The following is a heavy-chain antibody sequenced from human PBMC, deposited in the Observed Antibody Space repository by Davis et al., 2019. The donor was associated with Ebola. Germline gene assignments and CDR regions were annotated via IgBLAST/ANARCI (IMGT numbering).Heavy chain of an antibody. CDR3: ARGRDGYSNLGSY. J-gene: IGHJ4*02. CDR1: GGSITSSGYY. V-gene: IGHV4-39*01. CDR2: IYSSGST. D-gene: IGHD6-13*01. Sequence: MPSETLSLTCTVSGGSITSSGYYWGWIRQPPGKGLEWIATIYSSGSTFYNPSVKSRVTISVDTSKNQFSLKLTSVTAADTAEYYCARGRDGYSNLGSYWGQGTLVTVSS.